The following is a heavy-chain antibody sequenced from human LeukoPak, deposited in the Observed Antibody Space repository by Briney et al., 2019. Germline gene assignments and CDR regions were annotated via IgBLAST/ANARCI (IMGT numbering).Heavy chain of an antibody. Sequence: ASVKVSCKASGYTFTSYDINWVRQATGQGLEGMEWRNPNSGNTGYAQKFQGRVTITRNTSISTAYMELSSLRSEDTAVYYCARGPLSGEFLEWLWDLDYWGQGTLVTVSS. CDR1: GYTFTSYD. J-gene: IGHJ4*02. V-gene: IGHV1-8*03. CDR2: RNPNSGNT. D-gene: IGHD3-3*01. CDR3: ARGPLSGEFLEWLWDLDY.